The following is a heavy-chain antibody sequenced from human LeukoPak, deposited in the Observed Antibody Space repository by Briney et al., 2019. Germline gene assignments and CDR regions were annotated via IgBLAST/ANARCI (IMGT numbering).Heavy chain of an antibody. CDR1: GDSISSSSYY. Sequence: SETLSLTCTVSGDSISSSSYYWDWIRQPPGKGLEWIGSIYYSGSTYYNPSLKIRVTISVDTSKNQFSLKLSSVTAADTAVYYCARRGRSGYLYYFDYWGKGTLVTVSS. D-gene: IGHD3-22*01. CDR3: ARRGRSGYLYYFDY. V-gene: IGHV4-39*01. CDR2: IYYSGST. J-gene: IGHJ4*02.